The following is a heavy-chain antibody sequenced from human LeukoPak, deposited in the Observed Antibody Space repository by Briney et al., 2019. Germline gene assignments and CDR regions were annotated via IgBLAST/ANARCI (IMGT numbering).Heavy chain of an antibody. V-gene: IGHV3-74*01. CDR3: ATSRTFDY. CDR2: ISSDGSST. Sequence: PGGSLRLSCAAPGFTFSSYWMHWVRQAPGKGLVWVSRISSDGSSTSYADSVKGRFTISRDNAKNTLYLQMNSLRAEDTAVYYCATSRTFDYWGQGTLVTVSS. CDR1: GFTFSSYW. J-gene: IGHJ4*02.